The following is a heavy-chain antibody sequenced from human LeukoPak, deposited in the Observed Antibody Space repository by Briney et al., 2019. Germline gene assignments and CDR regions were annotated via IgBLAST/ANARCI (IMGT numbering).Heavy chain of an antibody. J-gene: IGHJ3*01. V-gene: IGHV3-9*01. CDR2: ISWNSGSI. Sequence: GGSLRLSCAASGFTFDDYAMHWVRQAPGKGLEWVSGISWNSGSIGYADSVKGRFTISRDNAKNSLYLQMHSLRDEDTAVYYCARDVYFAFDVWGQGTMVSVSS. CDR1: GFTFDDYA. D-gene: IGHD2/OR15-2a*01. CDR3: ARDVYFAFDV.